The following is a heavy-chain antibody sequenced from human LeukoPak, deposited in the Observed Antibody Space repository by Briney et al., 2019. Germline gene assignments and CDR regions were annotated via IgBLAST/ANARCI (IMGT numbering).Heavy chain of an antibody. CDR3: ARAFVSGTPVDAFDI. D-gene: IGHD1-26*01. Sequence: GSLRLSCAASGFTFSSYSMNWVRQAPGKGLEWVAVISYDGSNKYYADSVKGRFTISRDNSKNTLYLQMNSLRAEDTAVYYCARAFVSGTPVDAFDIWGQGTMVTVSS. CDR2: ISYDGSNK. V-gene: IGHV3-30*03. J-gene: IGHJ3*02. CDR1: GFTFSSYS.